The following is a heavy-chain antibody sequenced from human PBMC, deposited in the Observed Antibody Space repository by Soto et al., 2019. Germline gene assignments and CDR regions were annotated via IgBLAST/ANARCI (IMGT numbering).Heavy chain of an antibody. CDR1: GGSISSYY. J-gene: IGHJ6*02. CDR3: AREGYSSGYYYSYGMDV. CDR2: IYYSGST. V-gene: IGHV4-59*01. D-gene: IGHD3-22*01. Sequence: QVQPQESGPGLVKPSETLSLTCTVSGGSISSYYWSWIRQPPGKGLEWIGYIYYSGSTNYNPSLKSRVTISVDTSKNQFAQKLSSLTAAATAVYYCAREGYSSGYYYSYGMDVWGQGTTVTVSS.